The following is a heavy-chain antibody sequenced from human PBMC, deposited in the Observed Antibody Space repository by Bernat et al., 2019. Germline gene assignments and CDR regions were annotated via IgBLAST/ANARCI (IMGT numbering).Heavy chain of an antibody. Sequence: QVQLVQSGAEVKKPGSSVKVSCKASGGTFSSYTISWVRQAPGQGLEWMGRIIPILGIANYAQKFQGRVTITADKSTSTAYMELSSLRSEDTVVYYCAREEVDYGDYLNWFDPWGQGTLVTVSS. CDR3: AREEVDYGDYLNWFDP. D-gene: IGHD4-17*01. CDR2: IIPILGIA. V-gene: IGHV1-69*08. J-gene: IGHJ5*02. CDR1: GGTFSSYT.